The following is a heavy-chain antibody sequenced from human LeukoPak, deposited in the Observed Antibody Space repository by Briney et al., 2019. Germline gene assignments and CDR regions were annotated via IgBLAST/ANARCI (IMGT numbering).Heavy chain of an antibody. CDR2: INPNTGGT. J-gene: IGHJ3*02. V-gene: IGHV1-2*02. CDR3: ARGRFNYFDSNGHDAFDI. D-gene: IGHD3-22*01. Sequence: ASVKVSCKASGYSFSGYYMHWVRQAPGQGLEWMGWINPNTGGTNYAQKFQGRVNMTRDTSISTAYMDLSRLRSDDTAVYYCARGRFNYFDSNGHDAFDIWGQGTTVTVSS. CDR1: GYSFSGYY.